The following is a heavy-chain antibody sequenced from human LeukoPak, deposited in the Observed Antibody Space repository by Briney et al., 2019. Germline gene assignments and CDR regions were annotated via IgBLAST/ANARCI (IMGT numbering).Heavy chain of an antibody. CDR1: GGSISSYY. Sequence: SETLSLTCTVSGGSISSYYWSWIRQPPGKGLEGIGYIYYSGSTNYNPSLKSRVTISVDTSKNQFSLKLSSVTAADTAVYYCARSGGTGYCSSTSCFDYWGQGTLVTVSS. D-gene: IGHD2-2*03. V-gene: IGHV4-59*01. J-gene: IGHJ4*02. CDR2: IYYSGST. CDR3: ARSGGTGYCSSTSCFDY.